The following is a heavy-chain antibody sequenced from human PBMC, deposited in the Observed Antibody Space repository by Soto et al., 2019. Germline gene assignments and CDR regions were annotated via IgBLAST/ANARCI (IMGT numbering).Heavy chain of an antibody. Sequence: SETLSLTCTVSGGSISSGGYYWSWIRQHPGKGLEWIGYIYYSGSTYYNPSLKSRVTISVDTSKNQFSLKLSSVTAADTAVYYCASTRMIVALFDYWGQGTLVTVSS. CDR3: ASTRMIVALFDY. V-gene: IGHV4-31*03. D-gene: IGHD3-22*01. CDR1: GGSISSGGYY. CDR2: IYYSGST. J-gene: IGHJ4*02.